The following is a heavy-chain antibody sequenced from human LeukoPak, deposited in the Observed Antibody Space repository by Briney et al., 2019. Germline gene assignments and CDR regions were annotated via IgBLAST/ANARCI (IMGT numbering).Heavy chain of an antibody. CDR3: ARDFDV. Sequence: AASVKVSCKASGYTFTSYGISWVRQAPGQGLEWMGWVSGNNGNTNYAQKLQGRVTMTTDTSTNTAYMELRSLRSDDTAVYYCARDFDVWGQGTMVTVSS. V-gene: IGHV1-18*01. J-gene: IGHJ3*01. CDR1: GYTFTSYG. CDR2: VSGNNGNT.